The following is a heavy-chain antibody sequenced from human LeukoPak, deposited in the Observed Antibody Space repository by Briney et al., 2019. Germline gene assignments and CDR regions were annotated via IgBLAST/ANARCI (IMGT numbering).Heavy chain of an antibody. D-gene: IGHD2-21*02. V-gene: IGHV3-9*01. J-gene: IGHJ2*01. CDR1: GFTFDDYA. CDR3: AKDYCGGDCYSGWYFDL. CDR2: ISYNSDTI. Sequence: PGGSLRLSCAASGFTFDDYAMHWVRQVPGKGLEWVSGISYNSDTIAYADSVKGRFTISRDNAKNSLYLQMNSLRAEDTALYYCAKDYCGGDCYSGWYFDLWGRGTLVTVSS.